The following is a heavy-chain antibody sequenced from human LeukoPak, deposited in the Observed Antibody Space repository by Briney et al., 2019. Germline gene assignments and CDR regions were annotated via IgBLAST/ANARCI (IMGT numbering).Heavy chain of an antibody. CDR3: AKEPIAVAGTFDY. J-gene: IGHJ4*02. CDR2: ISGSGHST. V-gene: IGHV3-23*01. CDR1: GFTFSSYA. D-gene: IGHD6-19*01. Sequence: GGSLRLSCAASGFTFSSYAMSWVRQAPGKGLEWVSAISGSGHSTFYADSVKGRFTISRDNSKNTLYLQMNGLRAEDTALYYCAKEPIAVAGTFDYWGQGTLVTVSS.